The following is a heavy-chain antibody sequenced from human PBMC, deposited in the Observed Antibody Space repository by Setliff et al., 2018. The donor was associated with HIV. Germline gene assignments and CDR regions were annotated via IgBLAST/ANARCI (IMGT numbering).Heavy chain of an antibody. CDR2: IHSGGNT. CDR1: GFTVSNSN. J-gene: IGHJ6*03. Sequence: GGSLRLSCAASGFTVSNSNMNWVRLAPGKGLEWVSVIHSGGNTYYPDSVKGRFTISRDNSKNTLYLQMNSLRAEDTAVYYCARLLDYYYMDVWGKGTTVTVSS. V-gene: IGHV3-53*01. CDR3: ARLLDYYYMDV.